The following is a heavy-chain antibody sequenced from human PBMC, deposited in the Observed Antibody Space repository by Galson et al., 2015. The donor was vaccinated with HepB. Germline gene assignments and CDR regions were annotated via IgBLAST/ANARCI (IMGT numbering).Heavy chain of an antibody. CDR2: ISYDGSNK. J-gene: IGHJ6*03. V-gene: IGHV3-30*03. CDR3: ARDHQWLANYYYYYMDV. D-gene: IGHD6-19*01. Sequence: SLRLSCAASGFTFSSYGMHWVRQAPGKGLEWVAVISYDGSNKYYADSVKGRFTISRDNSKNTLYLQMNSLRAEDTAVYYCARDHQWLANYYYYYMDVWGKGTTVTVSS. CDR1: GFTFSSYG.